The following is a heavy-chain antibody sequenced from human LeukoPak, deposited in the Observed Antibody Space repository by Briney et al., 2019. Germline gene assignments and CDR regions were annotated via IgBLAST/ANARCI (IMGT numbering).Heavy chain of an antibody. CDR1: GGSISSYY. V-gene: IGHV4-4*07. Sequence: SETLSLTCTVSGGSISSYYWSWIRQPAGKGLEWIGRIYTSGSTNYNPSLKSRVTISVDTSKNQFSLKLSSVTAADTAVYYCARVPNYYGSGSYGTYYYYYYMDVWGKGTTVTVSS. J-gene: IGHJ6*03. CDR3: ARVPNYYGSGSYGTYYYYYYMDV. D-gene: IGHD3-10*01. CDR2: IYTSGST.